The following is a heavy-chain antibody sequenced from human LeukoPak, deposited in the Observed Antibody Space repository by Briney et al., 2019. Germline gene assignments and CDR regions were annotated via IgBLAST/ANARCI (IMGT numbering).Heavy chain of an antibody. V-gene: IGHV7-4-1*02. J-gene: IGHJ4*02. CDR1: GGTFSSYA. D-gene: IGHD2-15*01. CDR2: INTNTGNP. Sequence: GASVKVSCKASGGTFSSYAINWVRQAPGQGLEWMGWINTNTGNPTYAQGFTGRFVFSLDTSVSTAYLQISSLKAEDTAMYYCARGGYPYLSTWYSDYWGQGTLVTVSS. CDR3: ARGGYPYLSTWYSDY.